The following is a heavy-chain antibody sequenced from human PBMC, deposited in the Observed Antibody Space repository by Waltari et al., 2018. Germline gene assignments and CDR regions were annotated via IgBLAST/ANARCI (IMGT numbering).Heavy chain of an antibody. CDR1: GGSISISSDY. V-gene: IGHV4-39*07. CDR2: IYYNGST. J-gene: IGHJ5*02. Sequence: QLQLQESGPGAVKPSETLSLTCTVSGGSISISSDYWDWIRQPPGKGLEWIGSIYYNGSTYYKSSLETRVSMSVDTSRNQCSLNLNSVTAADTAVYYCARGGAPDGWFDPWGQGTLVNVSS. CDR3: ARGGAPDGWFDP.